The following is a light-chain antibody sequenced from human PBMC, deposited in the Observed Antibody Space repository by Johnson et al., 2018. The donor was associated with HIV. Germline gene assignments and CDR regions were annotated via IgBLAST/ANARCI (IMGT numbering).Light chain of an antibody. CDR2: KND. Sequence: QSVLTQPPSVSAAPGQKVTISCSGTSSNIGNTYISWYQQLPGTAPKLLIYKNDKRPSGIPDRFSGSKYGTSATLGITGLQTGDEADYYCGTWDNSLSAGGVFGTGTKVTVL. CDR3: GTWDNSLSAGGV. J-gene: IGLJ1*01. V-gene: IGLV1-51*02. CDR1: SSNIGNTY.